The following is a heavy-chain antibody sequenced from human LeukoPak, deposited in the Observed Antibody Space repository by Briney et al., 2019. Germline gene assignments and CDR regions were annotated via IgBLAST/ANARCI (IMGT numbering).Heavy chain of an antibody. CDR2: TNPNSGGT. CDR1: GYTFTGYY. CDR3: ARAGRDILTGYYSAWFDP. V-gene: IGHV1-2*02. D-gene: IGHD3-9*01. Sequence: ASVKVSCKASGYTFTGYYMHWVRQAPGQGLEWMGWTNPNSGGTNYAQKFQGRVTMTRDTSISTAYMELSRLRSDDTAVYYCARAGRDILTGYYSAWFDPWGQGTLVTVTS. J-gene: IGHJ5*02.